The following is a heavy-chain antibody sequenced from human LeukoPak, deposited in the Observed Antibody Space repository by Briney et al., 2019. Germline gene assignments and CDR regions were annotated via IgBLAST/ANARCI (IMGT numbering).Heavy chain of an antibody. CDR1: GFTFNTYA. CDR3: AKGEAARPPDY. Sequence: GGSLRLSCAASGFTFNTYAMQWVRHAPGKGLEYVSGIDSIGDGTYYANSVKGRFSISRDNSKNTLYLQMNSLRAEDTAVYYCAKGEAARPPDYWGQGTLVTVSS. D-gene: IGHD6-6*01. V-gene: IGHV3-64*01. J-gene: IGHJ4*02. CDR2: IDSIGDGT.